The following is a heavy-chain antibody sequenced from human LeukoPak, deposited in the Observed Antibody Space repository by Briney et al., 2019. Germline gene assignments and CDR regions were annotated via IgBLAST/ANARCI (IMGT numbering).Heavy chain of an antibody. J-gene: IGHJ6*02. CDR3: ARVRRYYDSSGYYDYYYYGMDV. CDR2: IKQDGSEK. Sequence: GGSLRLPCAASGFTFSSYWMSWVRQAPGKGLEWVANIKQDGSEKYYVDSVKGRFTISRDNAKNSLYLQMNSLRAEDTAVYYCARVRRYYDSSGYYDYYYYGMDVWGQGTTVTVSS. CDR1: GFTFSSYW. D-gene: IGHD3-22*01. V-gene: IGHV3-7*03.